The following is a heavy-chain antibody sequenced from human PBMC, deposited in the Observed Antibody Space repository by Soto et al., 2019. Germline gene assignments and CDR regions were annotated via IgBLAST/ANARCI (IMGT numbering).Heavy chain of an antibody. CDR1: GFTFSDHY. J-gene: IGHJ4*02. CDR2: SRDKVHSHTT. CDR3: ARGVVSTGYFDY. Sequence: EVQLAESGGGLVQPGGSLRLSCAASGFTFSDHYMDWVRQAPGKGLEWVGRSRDKVHSHTTEYAASVKGRFTISRGDSENSLYLQMYCLKTEDTAVYYCARGVVSTGYFDYWGQGTLVTVSS. V-gene: IGHV3-72*01. D-gene: IGHD5-12*01.